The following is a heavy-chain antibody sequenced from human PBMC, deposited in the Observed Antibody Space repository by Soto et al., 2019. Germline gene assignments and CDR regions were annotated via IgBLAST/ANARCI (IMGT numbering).Heavy chain of an antibody. V-gene: IGHV4-31*11. Sequence: SETLSLTCAVSGGSISSGGYYWSWIRQHPGKGLEWIGYIYYSGSTYYNPSLKSRVTISVDTSKNQFSLKLSSVTAADTAVYYCGRSGWVYFDYWGQGTLVTVSS. CDR3: GRSGWVYFDY. CDR1: GGSISSGGYY. J-gene: IGHJ4*02. D-gene: IGHD6-19*01. CDR2: IYYSGST.